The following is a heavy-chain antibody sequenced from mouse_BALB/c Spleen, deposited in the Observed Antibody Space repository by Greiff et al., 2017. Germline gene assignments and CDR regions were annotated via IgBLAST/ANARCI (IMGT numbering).Heavy chain of an antibody. CDR2: ISYSGST. V-gene: IGHV3-2*02. D-gene: IGHD4-1*01. CDR3: ARSGGNLYFDV. CDR1: GYSITSDYA. J-gene: IGHJ1*01. Sequence: VQLKESGPGLVKPSQSLSLTCTVTGYSITSDYAWNWIRQFPGNKLEWMGYISYSGSTSYNPSLKSRISITRDTSKIQFFLQLNSVTTEDTATYYCARSGGNLYFDVWGAGTTVTVSS.